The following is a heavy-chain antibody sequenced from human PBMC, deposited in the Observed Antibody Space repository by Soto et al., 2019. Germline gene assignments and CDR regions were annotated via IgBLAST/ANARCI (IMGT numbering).Heavy chain of an antibody. CDR3: ARDIEHYYGSGSYPSGIDY. CDR2: ISYDGSNK. V-gene: IGHV3-30-3*01. J-gene: IGHJ4*02. D-gene: IGHD3-10*01. CDR1: GFTFSSFA. Sequence: QVQLVESGGGVVQPGRSLRLSCAASGFTFSSFAFHWVRQAPGKGLEWVAVISYDGSNKYYADSVKGRFTISSDNSMNTLYLQMNSLRAEDTAVYYCARDIEHYYGSGSYPSGIDYWGQGPLVTVSS.